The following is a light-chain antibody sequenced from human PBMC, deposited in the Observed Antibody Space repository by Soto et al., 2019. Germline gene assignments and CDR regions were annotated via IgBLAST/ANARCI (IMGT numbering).Light chain of an antibody. J-gene: IGLJ1*01. CDR1: RSNIGRNT. V-gene: IGLV1-44*01. Sequence: QSVLTQPPSTSGTPGQRVTISCSGSRSNIGRNTVTWYQQLPGTAPKLLIYSNNQRPSGVPDRFSGSKSGTSASLAISGLQSEEEADYYCAAWDDSLNGSYVFGTGTKVTVL. CDR3: AAWDDSLNGSYV. CDR2: SNN.